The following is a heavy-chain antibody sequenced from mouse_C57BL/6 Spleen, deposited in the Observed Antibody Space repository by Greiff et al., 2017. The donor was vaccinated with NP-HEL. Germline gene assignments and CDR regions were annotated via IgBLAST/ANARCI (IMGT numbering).Heavy chain of an antibody. CDR2: IYPGSGST. CDR1: GYTFTSYW. V-gene: IGHV1-55*01. D-gene: IGHD4-1*01. Sequence: QVHVKQPGAELVKPGASVKMSCKASGYTFTSYWITWVKQRPGQGLEWIGDIYPGSGSTNYNEKFKSKATLTVDTSSSTAYMQLSSLTSEDSAVYYCARWNWDYYAMDYWGQGTSVTVSS. J-gene: IGHJ4*01. CDR3: ARWNWDYYAMDY.